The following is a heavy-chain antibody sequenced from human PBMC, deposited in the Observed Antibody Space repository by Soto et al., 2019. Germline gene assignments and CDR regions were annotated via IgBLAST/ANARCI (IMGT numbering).Heavy chain of an antibody. CDR1: GFTFSTYA. CDR2: FSDGGGSN. D-gene: IGHD1-26*01. J-gene: IGHJ4*02. V-gene: IGHV3-23*01. CDR3: AKRPLKFSGSYFDY. Sequence: EVQLLDSGGGLVQPGGPLRHSCPPSGFTFSTYAMAWFAKPPGKGLVWVPTFSDGGGSNYYSDPVRGRFTNSRDNPKNTLYLKMNSLRGEDTAVYYCAKRPLKFSGSYFDYWGQGTLVTVSS.